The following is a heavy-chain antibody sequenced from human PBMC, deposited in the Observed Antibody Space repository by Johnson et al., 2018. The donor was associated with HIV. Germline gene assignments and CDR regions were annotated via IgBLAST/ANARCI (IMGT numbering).Heavy chain of an antibody. Sequence: QVQLVESGGGVVQPGVSLRLSCAASGFIFSDYYMSWIRQAPGRGLDWVSYISTSGSTINYADSVKGRFTISRDNAKKSLYLQMNSLRAEDTAVYYCARGRYAFDIWGQGTMVTVSS. J-gene: IGHJ3*02. CDR3: ARGRYAFDI. V-gene: IGHV3-11*04. CDR2: ISTSGSTI. CDR1: GFIFSDYY.